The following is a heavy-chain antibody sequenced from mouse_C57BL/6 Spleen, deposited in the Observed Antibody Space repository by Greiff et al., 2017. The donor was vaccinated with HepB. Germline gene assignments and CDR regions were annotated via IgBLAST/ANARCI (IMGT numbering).Heavy chain of an antibody. CDR3: ARRGVYDYDDGDLAY. CDR2: IYPGDGDT. J-gene: IGHJ3*01. V-gene: IGHV1-82*01. CDR1: GYAFSSSW. D-gene: IGHD2-4*01. Sequence: VQLQQSGPELVKPGASVKISCKASGYAFSSSWMNWVKQRPGKGLEWIGRIYPGDGDTNYNGKFKGKATLTADKSSSTAYMQLSSLTSEDSAVYFGARRGVYDYDDGDLAYWGQGTLVTVSA.